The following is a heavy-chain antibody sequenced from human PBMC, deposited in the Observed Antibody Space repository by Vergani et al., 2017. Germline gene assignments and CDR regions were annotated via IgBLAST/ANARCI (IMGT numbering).Heavy chain of an antibody. CDR1: GFTFSTYA. Sequence: EVQLLESGGSLKQPGGSVRLSCAASGFTFSTYAMHWVRQAPGQGLEWVSALTGGGGSTYYADSFKGSFIISRDNSRDTLYLQMNSLRPEDTATYYCVKDAGSYENFFDSWGQGTLVTVSS. CDR3: VKDAGSYENFFDS. CDR2: LTGGGGST. J-gene: IGHJ4*02. V-gene: IGHV3-23*01. D-gene: IGHD1-26*01.